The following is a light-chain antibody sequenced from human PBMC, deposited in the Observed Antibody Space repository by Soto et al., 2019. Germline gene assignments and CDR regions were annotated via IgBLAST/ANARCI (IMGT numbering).Light chain of an antibody. J-gene: IGKJ1*01. CDR3: QQYGSSYPWT. Sequence: VLTQSPGTLSLSPGERASLSCRASQNVTSTYLAWYQQRPGQPPRLLIYGASSRATGIPDRFSGSGSGTDFTLTIRRLEPEDFAVYYCQQYGSSYPWTFGQGTKVDI. V-gene: IGKV3-20*01. CDR1: QNVTSTY. CDR2: GAS.